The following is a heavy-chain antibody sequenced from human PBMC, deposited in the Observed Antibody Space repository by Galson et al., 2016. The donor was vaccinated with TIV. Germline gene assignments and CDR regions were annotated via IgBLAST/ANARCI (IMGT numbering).Heavy chain of an antibody. V-gene: IGHV3-23*01. J-gene: IGHJ4*02. D-gene: IGHD3-22*01. CDR3: AKMDSSGFDYVRRFDF. CDR1: GFTFSSFA. Sequence: SLRLSCAASGFTFSSFAMSWVRQAPGKGLEWVSRISAGGGRTDYADSVKGRFTISRDNPKNTLHLQMSSLRADDTAVYFCAKMDSSGFDYVRRFDFWGQGTLATVSS. CDR2: ISAGGGRT.